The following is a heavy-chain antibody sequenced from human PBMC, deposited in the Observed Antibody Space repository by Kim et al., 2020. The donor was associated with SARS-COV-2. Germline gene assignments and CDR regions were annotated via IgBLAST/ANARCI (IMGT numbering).Heavy chain of an antibody. CDR3: VRAADVFRNTNWSDP. J-gene: IGHJ5*02. Sequence: PSLKSRVTISVDTSKNQCSLKLSSVTAADTAVYYCVRAADVFRNTNWSDPWGQGTLVTVSS. V-gene: IGHV4-59*01. D-gene: IGHD1-1*01.